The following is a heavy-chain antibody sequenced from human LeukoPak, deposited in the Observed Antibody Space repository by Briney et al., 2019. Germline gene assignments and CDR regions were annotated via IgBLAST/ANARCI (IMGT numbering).Heavy chain of an antibody. D-gene: IGHD1-20*01. CDR1: GFTFSSCS. J-gene: IGHJ5*02. CDR3: ARDGVNITGTTVNWFDP. V-gene: IGHV3-48*02. CDR2: ISGSGTTM. Sequence: PGGSLRLSCAASGFTFSSCSMNLVRQAPGKGLEWVSYISGSGTTMYYADSVKGRFTISRDNAKNSLYLQMNSLRDEDTAVYYCARDGVNITGTTVNWFDPWGQGTLVTVSS.